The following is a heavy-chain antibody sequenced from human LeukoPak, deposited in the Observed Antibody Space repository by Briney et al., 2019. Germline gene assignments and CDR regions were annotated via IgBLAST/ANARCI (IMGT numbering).Heavy chain of an antibody. V-gene: IGHV6-1*01. CDR1: GDSVSSNSAV. Sequence: SQTLSLTCAISGDSVSSNSAVWNWIRQSPTRGLEWRGRTYYKSKWYNDYAVSVRRRITINPDTSKNQFSLHLNSVTPEDTAVYYGTRVSDYDGVFDYWGQGTLVTVSS. D-gene: IGHD4-23*01. CDR3: TRVSDYDGVFDY. J-gene: IGHJ4*02. CDR2: TYYKSKWYN.